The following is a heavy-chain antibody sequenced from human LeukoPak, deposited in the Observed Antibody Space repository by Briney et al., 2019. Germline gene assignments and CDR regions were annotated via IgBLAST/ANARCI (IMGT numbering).Heavy chain of an antibody. CDR2: IIPIFGTA. D-gene: IGHD6-6*01. Sequence: ASVKVSCKASGGTFSSYAISWVRQAPGQGLEWMGGIIPIFGTANYAQKFQGRVTITTDESTSTAYMELSSLRSEDTAVYYCAREGEDGSSPGRLYYYMDVWGKGTTVTVSS. CDR3: AREGEDGSSPGRLYYYMDV. V-gene: IGHV1-69*05. CDR1: GGTFSSYA. J-gene: IGHJ6*03.